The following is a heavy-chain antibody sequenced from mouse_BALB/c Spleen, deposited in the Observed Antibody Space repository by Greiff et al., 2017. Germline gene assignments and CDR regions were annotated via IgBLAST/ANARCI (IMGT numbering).Heavy chain of an antibody. CDR2: IWSGGST. CDR1: GFSLTSYG. D-gene: IGHD2-1*01. J-gene: IGHJ3*01. Sequence: VQLQQSGPGLVQPSQSLSITCTVSGFSLTSYGVHWVRQSPGKGLEWLGVIWSGGSTDYNAAFISILSISKDNSKSQVFFKMNSLQANDTAIYYCARNNDYGNYDWFAYWGQGTLVTVSA. CDR3: ARNNDYGNYDWFAY. V-gene: IGHV2-2*02.